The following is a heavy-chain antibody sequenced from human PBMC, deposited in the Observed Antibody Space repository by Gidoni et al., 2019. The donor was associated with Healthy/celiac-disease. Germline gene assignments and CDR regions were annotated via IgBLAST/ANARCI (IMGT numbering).Heavy chain of an antibody. J-gene: IGHJ3*02. CDR2: ISWSSGSI. CDR1: GFTFDVYA. D-gene: IGHD3-22*01. V-gene: IGHV3-9*01. Sequence: EVQLVESGGGLVQPVRSLRLSCAASGFTFDVYAMHWVRQAPGKGLEWVSGISWSSGSIGYADSVKGRFTISRDNAKNSLYLQMNSLRAEDTALYYCAKDFYYYDSSGYDAFDIWGQGTMVTVSS. CDR3: AKDFYYYDSSGYDAFDI.